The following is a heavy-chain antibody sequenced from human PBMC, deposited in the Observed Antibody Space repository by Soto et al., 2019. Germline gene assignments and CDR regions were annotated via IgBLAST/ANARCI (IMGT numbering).Heavy chain of an antibody. J-gene: IGHJ6*02. CDR2: ISGSSGYT. D-gene: IGHD3-10*01. Sequence: QVQLVESGGGLVQPGGSLRLSCAASGFSFSDSYMSWVRQAPGKGLEWVAYISGSSGYTGYADSVKGRFTISRDNAKNELYLQMNSLRVEDTAVYYCARDRGGYGPPDVWGQGTTVTVSS. CDR1: GFSFSDSY. CDR3: ARDRGGYGPPDV. V-gene: IGHV3-11*06.